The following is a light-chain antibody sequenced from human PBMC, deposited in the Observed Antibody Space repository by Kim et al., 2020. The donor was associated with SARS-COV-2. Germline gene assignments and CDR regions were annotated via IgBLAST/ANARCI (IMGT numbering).Light chain of an antibody. CDR3: QSYDSSLTL. CDR1: SSNIGAGYD. J-gene: IGLJ2*01. V-gene: IGLV1-40*01. Sequence: QSALTQPPSVSGAPGQRVTISCAGSSSNIGAGYDVHWYQQLPATAPRLLIFDNANRPSGVPDRFSGSKSGTSASLAITGLQPEDEGIYYCQSYDSSLTLFGGGTQLTVL. CDR2: DNA.